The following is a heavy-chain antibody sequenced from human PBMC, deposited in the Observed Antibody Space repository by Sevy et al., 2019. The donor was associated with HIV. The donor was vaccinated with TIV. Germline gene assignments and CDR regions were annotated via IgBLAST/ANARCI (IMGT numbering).Heavy chain of an antibody. D-gene: IGHD1-26*01. CDR2: INNDGSVR. CDR1: GFSLSAYW. CDR3: ARGIGKSGAF. V-gene: IGHV3-74*01. J-gene: IGHJ4*02. Sequence: GGSLRLSCKCSGFSLSAYWMHWVRQIPGKGLDWVSHINNDGSVRQYADSVKGRFTISRDNVRNTLYLQMGSLRAEDAGVYYCARGIGKSGAFWGQGTLVTVSS.